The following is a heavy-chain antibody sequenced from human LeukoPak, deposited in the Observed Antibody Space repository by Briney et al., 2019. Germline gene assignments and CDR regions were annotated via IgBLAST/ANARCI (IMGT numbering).Heavy chain of an antibody. Sequence: PGGSLRLSCAASGFTFSNCAMSWVRQPPGKGLEWIGEIYHSGSTNYNPSLKSRVTISVDKSKNQFSLKLSSVTAADTAVYYCARFGRYYDRSFDYWGQGTLVTVSS. V-gene: IGHV4-4*02. J-gene: IGHJ4*02. D-gene: IGHD3-22*01. CDR2: IYHSGST. CDR1: GFTFSNCAM. CDR3: ARFGRYYDRSFDY.